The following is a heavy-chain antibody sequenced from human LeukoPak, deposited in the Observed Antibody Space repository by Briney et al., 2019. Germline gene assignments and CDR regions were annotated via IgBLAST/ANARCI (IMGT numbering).Heavy chain of an antibody. Sequence: GGSLRLSCAATGFTFNHYGMNWVRQAPGKGLEWVAVIWFDGTNTYYSDSVKGRFTISRADSRKTVYLQMNRLRPEDTGMYYCARDVKRGFDYSNSLQYWGQGTPVTVST. V-gene: IGHV3-33*01. J-gene: IGHJ4*02. CDR3: ARDVKRGFDYSNSLQY. CDR2: IWFDGTNT. D-gene: IGHD4-11*01. CDR1: GFTFNHYG.